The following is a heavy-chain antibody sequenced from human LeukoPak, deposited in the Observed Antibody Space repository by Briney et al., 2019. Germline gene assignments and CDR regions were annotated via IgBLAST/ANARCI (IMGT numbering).Heavy chain of an antibody. J-gene: IGHJ4*02. D-gene: IGHD3-10*01. CDR1: GYTLTSYG. CDR2: ISAYNGNT. V-gene: IGHV1-18*04. Sequence: ASVKVSCEASGYTLTSYGISWVRQAPGQGLEWMGWISAYNGNTNYAQKVQGRVTMTTDTSTSTAYMELWSLRSDDTAVYYCARGELWFGELLQDYWGQGTLVTVSS. CDR3: ARGELWFGELLQDY.